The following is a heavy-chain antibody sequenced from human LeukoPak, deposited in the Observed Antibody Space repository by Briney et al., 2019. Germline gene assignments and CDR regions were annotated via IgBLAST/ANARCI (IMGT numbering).Heavy chain of an antibody. CDR3: GGSGWSGGPFDN. CDR2: MYYSGSA. Sequence: SETLSLTCTVSGGTISSSGYYWGWIRQPPGKGLEWIGSMYYSGSAYYNSSLKSRVTISEDTSKIQFSLKLSSVTAADTAVYYCGGSGWSGGPFDNWGQGTLVTVSS. D-gene: IGHD6-19*01. J-gene: IGHJ4*02. CDR1: GGTISSSGYY. V-gene: IGHV4-39*07.